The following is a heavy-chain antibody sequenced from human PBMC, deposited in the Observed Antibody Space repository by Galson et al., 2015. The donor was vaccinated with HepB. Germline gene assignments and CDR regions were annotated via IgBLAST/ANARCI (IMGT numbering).Heavy chain of an antibody. D-gene: IGHD5-18*01. Sequence: SVKVSCKASGYTFTSYGISWVRQAPGQGLEWMGWISAYNGNINYAQKLQGRVTMTTDTSTSTAYMELRSLRSDDTAVYYCARDEDSSLVTGLYYWGQGTLVTVSS. CDR1: GYTFTSYG. V-gene: IGHV1-18*04. J-gene: IGHJ4*02. CDR3: ARDEDSSLVTGLYY. CDR2: ISAYNGNI.